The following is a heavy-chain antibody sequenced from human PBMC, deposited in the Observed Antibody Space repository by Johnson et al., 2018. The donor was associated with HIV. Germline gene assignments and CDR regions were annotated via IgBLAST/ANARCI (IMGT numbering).Heavy chain of an antibody. J-gene: IGHJ3*02. CDR3: AREDDYSNYGSAFDI. Sequence: QVQLVESGGGVVQPGRSLRLSCAASGFSFSSYGMAWVRQAPGKGLEWVTVISYDGSNKYYADSVKGRFTISRDNSKNTLYLQMNSLRAEDTAVYYCAREDDYSNYGSAFDIWGQGTMVTVSS. CDR2: ISYDGSNK. V-gene: IGHV3-30*03. D-gene: IGHD4-11*01. CDR1: GFSFSSYG.